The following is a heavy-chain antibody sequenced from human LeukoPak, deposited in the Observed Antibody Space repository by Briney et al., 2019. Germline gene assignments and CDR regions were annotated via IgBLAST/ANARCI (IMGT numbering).Heavy chain of an antibody. CDR3: ARDGGYSYGSLPHY. V-gene: IGHV3-30-3*01. D-gene: IGHD5-18*01. CDR2: ISYDGSNK. CDR1: GFTFSTYA. J-gene: IGHJ4*02. Sequence: GRSLRLSCAASGFTFSTYAMSWVRQAPGKGLEWVAVISYDGSNKYYADSVKGRFTISRDNSKNTLYLQMNSLRAEDTAVYYCARDGGYSYGSLPHYWGQGTLVTVSS.